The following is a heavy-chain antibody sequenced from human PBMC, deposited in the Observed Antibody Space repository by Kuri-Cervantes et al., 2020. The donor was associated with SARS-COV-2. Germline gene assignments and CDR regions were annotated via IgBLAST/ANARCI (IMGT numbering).Heavy chain of an antibody. CDR2: IIPVFGTA. V-gene: IGHV1-69*13. D-gene: IGHD2-15*01. J-gene: IGHJ6*02. Sequence: SVKVSCKASGGTFSSYAISWVRQAPGQGLEWMGGIIPVFGTANYAQKFQGRVTITADESTSTAYMELSSLRSEDTAVYYCAGLGYCSGGSCYYYYYGMDVWGQGTTVTVSS. CDR3: AGLGYCSGGSCYYYYYGMDV. CDR1: GGTFSSYA.